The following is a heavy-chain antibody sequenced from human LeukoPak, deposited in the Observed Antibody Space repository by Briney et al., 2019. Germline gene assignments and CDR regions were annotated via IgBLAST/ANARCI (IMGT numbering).Heavy chain of an antibody. CDR1: GFTFSSYW. CDR2: INQDGSEK. CDR3: ASGQLADIHPC. J-gene: IGHJ4*02. V-gene: IGHV3-7*01. D-gene: IGHD2-15*01. Sequence: GGSLRLSCAASGFTFSSYWISWVRQAPGKGLEWVANINQDGSEKYYVDSVKGRFTISRDNAKNSLYLQMNSLRAEDTAMYYCASGQLADIHPCWGPGTLVTVSS.